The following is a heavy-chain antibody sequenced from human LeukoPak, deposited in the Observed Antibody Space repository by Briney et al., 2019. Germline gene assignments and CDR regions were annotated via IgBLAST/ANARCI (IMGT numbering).Heavy chain of an antibody. V-gene: IGHV4-4*07. CDR2: IYTSGST. Sequence: KPSETLSLTCTVSGESISNYYWSWIRQPAGKGLGWNGRIYTSGSTNYNPSLKSRVTMSVDTSKNQFSLKLSSVTAADTAVYYCARVSLVRGAPDYYFDYWGQGTLVTVSS. J-gene: IGHJ4*02. D-gene: IGHD3-10*01. CDR1: GESISNYY. CDR3: ARVSLVRGAPDYYFDY.